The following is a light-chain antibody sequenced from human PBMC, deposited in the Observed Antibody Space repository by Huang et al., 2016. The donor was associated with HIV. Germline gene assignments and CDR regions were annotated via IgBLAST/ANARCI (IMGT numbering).Light chain of an antibody. J-gene: IGKJ1*01. V-gene: IGKV1-27*01. CDR3: QTYDSVPRT. CDR1: QDINNY. Sequence: DIQMTQYPSSLSASVGDRVTITCRASQDINNYLAWYQQKGGKVPELLIYAASSLQSWVPYRFSGSGSGTDFTLTISSLQPEDVAIYYCQTYDSVPRTFGQGTKVEIK. CDR2: AAS.